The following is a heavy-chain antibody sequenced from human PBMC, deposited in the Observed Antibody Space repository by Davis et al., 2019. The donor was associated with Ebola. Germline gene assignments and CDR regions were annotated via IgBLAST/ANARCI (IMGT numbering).Heavy chain of an antibody. Sequence: SETLSLTCPVSTASLSIRSYYWGSLRQPPGTGLEWVGSFSYGDNTHYYNPSLRSRVTISVDTSRNHFSLKLSSATAADTAVYYCARPWYSGTYYDAYDIWGQGTMVAVSS. CDR1: TASLSIRSYY. D-gene: IGHD1-26*01. J-gene: IGHJ3*02. CDR3: ARPWYSGTYYDAYDI. CDR2: FSYGDNT. V-gene: IGHV4-39*01.